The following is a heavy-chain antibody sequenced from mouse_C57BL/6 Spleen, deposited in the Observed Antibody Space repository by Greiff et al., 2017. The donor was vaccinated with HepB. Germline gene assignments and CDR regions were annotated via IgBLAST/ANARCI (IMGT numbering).Heavy chain of an antibody. Sequence: VKLQQPGAELVKPGASVKVSCKASGYTFTSYWMHWVKQRPGQGLEWIGRIHPSDSDTNYNQKFKGKATLTVDKSSSTAYMQLSSLTSEDSAVYYCAIYYYGSSWALAYWGQGTLVTVSA. J-gene: IGHJ3*01. CDR2: IHPSDSDT. CDR1: GYTFTSYW. V-gene: IGHV1-74*01. D-gene: IGHD1-1*01. CDR3: AIYYYGSSWALAY.